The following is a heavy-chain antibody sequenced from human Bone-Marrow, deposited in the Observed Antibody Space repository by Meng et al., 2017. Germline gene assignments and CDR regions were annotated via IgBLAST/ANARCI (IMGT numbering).Heavy chain of an antibody. CDR2: IKQAGSEK. J-gene: IGHJ5*02. Sequence: GGSLRLSCAASGFTFSSYWMSWVRQAPGKGLEWVANIKQAGSEKYYVDSVKGRFTISRDNAKNSLYLQMNSLRAEDTAVYYCARDSYDILTGYYSWFDPWGQGTLVTGSS. CDR3: ARDSYDILTGYYSWFDP. D-gene: IGHD3-9*01. V-gene: IGHV3-7*01. CDR1: GFTFSSYW.